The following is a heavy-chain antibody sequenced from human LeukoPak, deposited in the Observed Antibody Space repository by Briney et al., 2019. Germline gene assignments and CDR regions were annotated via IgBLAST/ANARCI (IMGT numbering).Heavy chain of an antibody. Sequence: PRGSLRLSCAASGFTFSRIAVHWVRQAPGKGLEWVAVISHDGSNTDYTDSVKGRFTISRDNSKNTLYLQMNSLRAEDTSVYYCAKEMKPWMHFDYWGQGTLVTVSS. J-gene: IGHJ4*02. D-gene: IGHD5-12*01. CDR2: ISHDGSNT. V-gene: IGHV3-30*18. CDR3: AKEMKPWMHFDY. CDR1: GFTFSRIA.